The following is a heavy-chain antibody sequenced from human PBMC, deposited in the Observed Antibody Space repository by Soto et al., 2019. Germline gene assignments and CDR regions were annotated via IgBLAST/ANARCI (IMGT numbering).Heavy chain of an antibody. CDR2: ISSNGGST. D-gene: IGHD3-9*01. Sequence: PGGSLRLSCAASGFTFSSYAMHWVRQAPGKGLEYVSAISSNGGSTYYANSVKGRFTISRDNSKNTLYLQMGSLRAEDMAVYYCARDKDYDILYGMDVWGQGTTVTVSS. V-gene: IGHV3-64*01. J-gene: IGHJ6*02. CDR3: ARDKDYDILYGMDV. CDR1: GFTFSSYA.